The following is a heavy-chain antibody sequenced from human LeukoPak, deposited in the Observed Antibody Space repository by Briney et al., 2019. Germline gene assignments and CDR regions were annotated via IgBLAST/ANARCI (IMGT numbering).Heavy chain of an antibody. Sequence: GGSLRLSCAASGFTFSGSALHWVRQASGKGLEWIGRIRSKTNNYATTYAASVTGRFTISRDDAENTAYLQMNSLRAEDTAVYYCAKSLQLWLPLPPFDYWGQGTLVTVSS. D-gene: IGHD5-18*01. CDR3: AKSLQLWLPLPPFDY. CDR1: GFTFSGSA. V-gene: IGHV3-73*01. CDR2: IRSKTNNYAT. J-gene: IGHJ4*02.